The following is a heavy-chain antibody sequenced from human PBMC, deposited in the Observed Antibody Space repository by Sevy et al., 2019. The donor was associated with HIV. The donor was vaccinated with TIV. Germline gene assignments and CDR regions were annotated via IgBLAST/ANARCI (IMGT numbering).Heavy chain of an antibody. CDR2: IYYSGST. V-gene: IGHV4-39*01. J-gene: IGHJ4*02. CDR3: VRHKRSIAAEYFDY. CDR1: GGSISSSSYY. Sequence: SETLSLTCTVSGGSISSSSYYWGWIRQPPGKGLEWIGSIYYSGSTYYNPSLKSRVTISVDTSKNQFSLKLSSVTAADTAVYYCVRHKRSIAAEYFDYWGQGTLVTVSS. D-gene: IGHD6-25*01.